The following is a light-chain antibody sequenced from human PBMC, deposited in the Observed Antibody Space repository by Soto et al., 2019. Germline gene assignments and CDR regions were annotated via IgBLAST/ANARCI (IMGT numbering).Light chain of an antibody. CDR3: QQYKDWPPLT. J-gene: IGKJ4*01. V-gene: IGKV3D-15*01. CDR2: GAS. Sequence: IVMTQSPVTLSASPGERVTLSCRASQSGNINLAWYQQRPGQAPRVLIYGASNRASGIPDRFSGSGSGTDFTLTISSLEPDDFALYYCQQYKDWPPLTFGGGTRVEIK. CDR1: QSGNIN.